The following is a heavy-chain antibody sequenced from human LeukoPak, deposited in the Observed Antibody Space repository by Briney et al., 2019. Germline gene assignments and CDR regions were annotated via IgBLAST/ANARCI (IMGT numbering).Heavy chain of an antibody. Sequence: SETLSLTCAVYVGSFSGYYWSWIRQPPGKGLEWIGEINHSGSTNYKPSLKSRVTISVETSKNQFSLKLRSVTAADTAVYYCARVTGYMIEDYFDYWGQGTLVTVSS. V-gene: IGHV4-34*01. D-gene: IGHD3-22*01. CDR3: ARVTGYMIEDYFDY. CDR2: INHSGST. CDR1: VGSFSGYY. J-gene: IGHJ4*02.